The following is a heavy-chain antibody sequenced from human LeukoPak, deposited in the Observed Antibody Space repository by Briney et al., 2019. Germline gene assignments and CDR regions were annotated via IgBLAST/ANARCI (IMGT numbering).Heavy chain of an antibody. CDR2: RYSGST. V-gene: IGHV4-30-4*07. D-gene: IGHD3-16*01. CDR3: ASGQGYTGGDDY. J-gene: IGHJ4*02. CDR1: GDSLSSGGYS. Sequence: SQTLSLTCEVSGDSLSSGGYSWSWIRQPPGKGLEWIVRYSGSTYYNPSLKSRLTMSVEASKTQFSLRLSSVTVADTAVYYCASGQGYTGGDDYWGQGTLVTVSS.